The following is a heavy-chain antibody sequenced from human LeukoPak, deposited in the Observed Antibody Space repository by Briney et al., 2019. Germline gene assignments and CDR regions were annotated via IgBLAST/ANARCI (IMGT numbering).Heavy chain of an antibody. J-gene: IGHJ4*02. CDR2: IYSGRGT. CDR3: ARGDVLLWFGGLPEYYFDY. V-gene: IGHV3-66*01. CDR1: GFTVSSNY. Sequence: GGSLRLSCAASGFTVSSNYMSWVRQAPGKGLEWVAVIYSGRGTNYADSVKGRLTISRDNSKNTLYLQMNSLRPEDTAVYYCARGDVLLWFGGLPEYYFDYWGQGTLVTVSS. D-gene: IGHD3-10*01.